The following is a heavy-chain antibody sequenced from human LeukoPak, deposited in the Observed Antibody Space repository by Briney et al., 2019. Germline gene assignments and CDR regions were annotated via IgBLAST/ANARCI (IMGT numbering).Heavy chain of an antibody. V-gene: IGHV4-34*01. CDR3: ARGAPGY. CDR2: NKVCGGT. J-gene: IGHJ4*02. Sequence: SETLSLTCAVYGGSLSDYPWTWIRQHPRKGLEWIGQNKVCGGTKYNPSLNSRVTMSLDTSKNQFSLNLSSVSAADTGVYYCARGAPGYWGQGTLVTVSS. CDR1: GGSLSDYP.